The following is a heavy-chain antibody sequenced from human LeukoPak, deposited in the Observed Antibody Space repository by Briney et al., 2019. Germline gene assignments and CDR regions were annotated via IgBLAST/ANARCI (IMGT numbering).Heavy chain of an antibody. D-gene: IGHD4-23*01. CDR3: ARDGSPVVIRRDAFDI. CDR2: IYHSGST. V-gene: IGHV4-4*02. J-gene: IGHJ3*02. CDR1: GGSISSSNW. Sequence: SETLSLTCAVSGGSISSSNWWSWVRQPPGKGLEWIGEIYHSGSTNYNPSLKSRVTISVDTSKNQFSLKLSSVTAADTAVYYCARDGSPVVIRRDAFDIWGQGTMVTVSS.